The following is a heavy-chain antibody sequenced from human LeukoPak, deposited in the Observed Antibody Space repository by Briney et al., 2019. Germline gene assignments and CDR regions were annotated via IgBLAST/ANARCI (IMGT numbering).Heavy chain of an antibody. D-gene: IGHD3-22*01. J-gene: IGHJ4*02. Sequence: SVKVSCKASGGTFSSYAISWVRQAPGQGLEWMGGIIPIFGTANYAQKFQGRVTITADESTSTAYMELSSLRSEDTAVYYCARDTRYCDSSGPADYWGQGTLVTVSS. CDR2: IIPIFGTA. CDR3: ARDTRYCDSSGPADY. CDR1: GGTFSSYA. V-gene: IGHV1-69*13.